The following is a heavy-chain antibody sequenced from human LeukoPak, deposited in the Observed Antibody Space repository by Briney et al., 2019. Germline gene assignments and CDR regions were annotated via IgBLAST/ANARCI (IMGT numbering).Heavy chain of an antibody. D-gene: IGHD6-13*01. J-gene: IGHJ5*02. V-gene: IGHV4-39*07. CDR3: ARGLISRIAAAGIWFDP. CDR1: GGSISSSSYY. Sequence: SETLSLTCTVSGGSISSSSYYWGWIRQPPGKGLEWIGSIYYSGSTYYNPSLKSRVTISVDTSKNQFSLKLSSVTAADTAVYYCARGLISRIAAAGIWFDPWGQGTLVTVSS. CDR2: IYYSGST.